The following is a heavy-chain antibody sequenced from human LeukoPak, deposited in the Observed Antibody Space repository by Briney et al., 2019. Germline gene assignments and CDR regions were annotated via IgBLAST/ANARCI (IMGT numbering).Heavy chain of an antibody. CDR2: ICYTGNT. CDR3: ARHGKTSLSGTGYFDY. V-gene: IGHV4-59*08. D-gene: IGHD3-10*01. CDR1: GGSVSGYC. Sequence: SETLSLTCTVSGGSVSGYCWTWLRQPPGKGLEWIGYICYTGNTIYNPSLERRIAISVDTSKNQFSLNLSSVTAADTAVYYCARHGKTSLSGTGYFDYWDQGTLVTVSS. J-gene: IGHJ4*02.